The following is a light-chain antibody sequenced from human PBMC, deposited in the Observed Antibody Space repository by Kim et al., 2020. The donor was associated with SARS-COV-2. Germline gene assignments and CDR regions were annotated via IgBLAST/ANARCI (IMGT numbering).Light chain of an antibody. CDR3: GTWDDTLSAVV. CDR2: DNN. CDR1: YSNIGNNY. Sequence: GKKVTIACSGSYSNIGNNYVAWYQQLPGTAPKLLIYDNNKRPSGIPDRFSGSKSGTSATLGITGLQTGDEAVYYCGTWDDTLSAVVFGGGTQLTVL. V-gene: IGLV1-51*01. J-gene: IGLJ2*01.